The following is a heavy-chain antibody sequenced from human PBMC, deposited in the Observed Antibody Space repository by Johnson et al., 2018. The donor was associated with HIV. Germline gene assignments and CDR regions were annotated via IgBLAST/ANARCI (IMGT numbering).Heavy chain of an antibody. V-gene: IGHV3-66*02. CDR3: TREVHIVVVSSFRWASDI. CDR2: IYSGGST. D-gene: IGHD2-21*01. CDR1: GFTVSSDY. Sequence: EKLVESGGGVVQPGGSLKLSCAASGFTVSSDYMTWVRQAPGKGLEWVSIIYSGGSTYYTRSVKGRFTISRDNSKNTPYLQMNNLRPEDTAVYSSTREVHIVVVSSFRWASDIWGQGTMVTVSS. J-gene: IGHJ3*02.